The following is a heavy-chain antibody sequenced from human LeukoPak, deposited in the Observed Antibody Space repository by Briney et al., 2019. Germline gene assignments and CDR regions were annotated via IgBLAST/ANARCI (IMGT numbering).Heavy chain of an antibody. J-gene: IGHJ4*02. V-gene: IGHV1-2*04. CDR3: ARDLGYCSGGSCYWGYYFDY. D-gene: IGHD2-15*01. CDR1: GYTFTGYY. CDR2: INPNSGGT. Sequence: ASVKVSCKASGYTFTGYYMHWVRQAPGQGLEWMGWINPNSGGTNYAQKFQGWVTMTRDTSISTAYMELGRLRSDDTAVYYCARDLGYCSGGSCYWGYYFDYWGQGTLVTVSS.